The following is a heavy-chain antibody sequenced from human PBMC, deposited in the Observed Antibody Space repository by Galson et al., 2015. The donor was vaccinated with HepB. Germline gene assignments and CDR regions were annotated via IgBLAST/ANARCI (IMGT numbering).Heavy chain of an antibody. J-gene: IGHJ5*02. D-gene: IGHD3-22*01. CDR3: ARHLKTVDYYDSSGYYSNWFDP. Sequence: QSGAEVKKPGESLKISCKGSGYSFTSYWIGWVRQMPGKGLEWMGIIYPGDSDTRYSPSFQDQVTISADKSISTAYLQWSSLKASDTAMYYCARHLKTVDYYDSSGYYSNWFDPWGQGTLVTVSS. CDR1: GYSFTSYW. CDR2: IYPGDSDT. V-gene: IGHV5-51*01.